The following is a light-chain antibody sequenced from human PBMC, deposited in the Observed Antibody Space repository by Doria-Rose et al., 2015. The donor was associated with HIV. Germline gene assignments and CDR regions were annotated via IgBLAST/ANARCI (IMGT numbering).Light chain of an antibody. V-gene: IGKV1-5*03. CDR3: QQYNNYSSS. J-gene: IGKJ2*03. Sequence: AWYQQKPGKAPNLLIYKASSLESGVPSGFSGSGSGTEFTLTISSLQPDDFATYYCQQYNNYSSSFGQGTRLEIK. CDR2: KAS.